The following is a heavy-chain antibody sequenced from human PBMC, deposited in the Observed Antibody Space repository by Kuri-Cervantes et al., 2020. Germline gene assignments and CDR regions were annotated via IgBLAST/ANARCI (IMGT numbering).Heavy chain of an antibody. J-gene: IGHJ3*02. V-gene: IGHV2-5*08. D-gene: IGHD2-21*02. CDR1: GFSLSTSGMR. Sequence: SGPTLVKPTQTLTLTCTFSGFSLSTSGMRVSWIRQPPGKALEWLALIYWDDDKRYSPSLKSRPTITKDTSKNQVVLTMTNMDPVDTATYYCAHRIVVVTATSTDAFDIWGQGTMVTVSS. CDR3: AHRIVVVTATSTDAFDI. CDR2: IYWDDDK.